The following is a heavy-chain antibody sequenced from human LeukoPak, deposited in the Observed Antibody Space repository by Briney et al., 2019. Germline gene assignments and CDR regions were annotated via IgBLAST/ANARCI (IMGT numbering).Heavy chain of an antibody. J-gene: IGHJ4*02. CDR2: INHSGST. CDR1: GGSFSGYY. Sequence: PSETLSLTCAVYGGSFSGYYWSWIRQPPGKGLEWIGEINHSGSTNYNPSLKSRVTISVDTSKNQFSLELSSVTAADTAVYYCVRARFWGRPGIAVAGTKRGNFDYWGQGTLVTVSS. D-gene: IGHD6-19*01. CDR3: VRARFWGRPGIAVAGTKRGNFDY. V-gene: IGHV4-34*01.